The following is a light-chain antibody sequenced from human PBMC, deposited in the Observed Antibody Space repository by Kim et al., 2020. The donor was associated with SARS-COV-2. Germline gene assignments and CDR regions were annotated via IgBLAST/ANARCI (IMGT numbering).Light chain of an antibody. J-gene: IGLJ3*02. CDR2: DVS. V-gene: IGLV2-11*01. CDR1: SSDVGAYKY. Sequence: GQSFAISCTGTSSDVGAYKYVSCYQQHPAKAPKFIIYDVSERPSGVPDRFSGSKSGNTASLTISGLQAENEADYYCYSYGGGYTWVFGGGTKVTVL. CDR3: YSYGGGYTWV.